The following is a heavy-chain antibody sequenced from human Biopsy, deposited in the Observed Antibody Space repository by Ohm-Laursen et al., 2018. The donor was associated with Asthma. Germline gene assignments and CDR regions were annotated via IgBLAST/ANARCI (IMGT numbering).Heavy chain of an antibody. CDR3: VKDIRLQLWGFDS. CDR2: VSWNSGSI. D-gene: IGHD6-13*01. V-gene: IGHV3-9*01. Sequence: SLRLSCAASRFTYELHWVRQAPGKGLEWVSGVSWNSGSIDYADSVKGRFTISRDNAKNSLYLQMNSLRGADTALYYCVKDIRLQLWGFDSWGQGTLVTVSS. J-gene: IGHJ4*02. CDR1: RFTYEL.